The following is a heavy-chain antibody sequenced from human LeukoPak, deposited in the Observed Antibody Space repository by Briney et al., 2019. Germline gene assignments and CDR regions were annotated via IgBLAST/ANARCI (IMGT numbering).Heavy chain of an antibody. J-gene: IGHJ4*02. V-gene: IGHV1-46*01. D-gene: IGHD6-19*01. CDR3: AREAVAGTGFDY. Sequence: ASVKVSCKASGYTFTSYYMHWVRQAPGQGLEWMGIINPSGGSTSYAQKFQGRVTMTRDTSTSTVYKELSSLRSEDTAVYYCAREAVAGTGFDYWGQGTLVTVSS. CDR2: INPSGGST. CDR1: GYTFTSYY.